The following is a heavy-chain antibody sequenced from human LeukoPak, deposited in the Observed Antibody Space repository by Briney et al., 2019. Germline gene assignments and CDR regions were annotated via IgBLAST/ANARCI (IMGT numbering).Heavy chain of an antibody. CDR1: GFTFSSYS. J-gene: IGHJ3*02. CDR2: ISSSSSYI. Sequence: NPGGSLRLSCAASGFTFSSYSMNWVRQAPGKGLEWVSSISSSSSYIYYADSVKGRFAISRDNAKNSLYLQMNSLRAEGTAVYYCARDEYSGNAFDIWGQGTMVTVSS. D-gene: IGHD6-6*01. V-gene: IGHV3-21*01. CDR3: ARDEYSGNAFDI.